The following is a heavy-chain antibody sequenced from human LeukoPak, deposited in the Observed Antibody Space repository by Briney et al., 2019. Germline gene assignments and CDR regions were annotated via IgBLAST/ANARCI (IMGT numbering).Heavy chain of an antibody. J-gene: IGHJ4*02. CDR2: IYYSGST. D-gene: IGHD3-10*01. CDR3: ARDSLVRGGDIEDY. CDR1: GGSISSGGYY. Sequence: SQTLSLTCTVSGGSISSGGYYWSWIRQHPGKGLEWIGYIYYSGSTYYNPSLKSRVTISVDTSKNQFSLKLSSVTAADTAVYYCARDSLVRGGDIEDYWGQGTLVTVSS. V-gene: IGHV4-31*03.